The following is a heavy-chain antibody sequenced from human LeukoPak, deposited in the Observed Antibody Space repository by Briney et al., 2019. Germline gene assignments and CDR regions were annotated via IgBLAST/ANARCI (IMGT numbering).Heavy chain of an antibody. J-gene: IGHJ6*02. CDR3: ARVHDHYYYYGMDV. Sequence: SETLSLTCTVSGGSISSGGYYWSWIRQHPGKGLEWIGYIYYSGSTYYNPSLKSRVTISVDTSKNQFSLKLSSVTAADTAVYYCARVHDHYYYYGMDVWGQGTTVTVSS. CDR1: GGSISSGGYY. CDR2: IYYSGST. V-gene: IGHV4-31*03.